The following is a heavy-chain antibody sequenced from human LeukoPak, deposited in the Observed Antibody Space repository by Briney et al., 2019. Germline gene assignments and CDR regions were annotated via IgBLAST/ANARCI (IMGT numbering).Heavy chain of an antibody. J-gene: IGHJ4*02. V-gene: IGHV3-7*01. Sequence: GGSLRLSCAASGFSFSSYSMSWVRQAPGKGLEWVANIKHDGSEKYYVDSVKGRFTISRDNAKNSLYLQMNSLRAEDTAVYYCARVGSTPGDYYFDYWGQGTLVTVSS. CDR3: ARVGSTPGDYYFDY. CDR1: GFSFSSYS. D-gene: IGHD7-27*01. CDR2: IKHDGSEK.